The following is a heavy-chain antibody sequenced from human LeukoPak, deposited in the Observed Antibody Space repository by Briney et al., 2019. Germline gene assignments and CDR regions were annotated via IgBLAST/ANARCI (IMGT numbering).Heavy chain of an antibody. V-gene: IGHV3-30*18. CDR1: GFTFSSYG. Sequence: GGSLRLSCAASGFTFSSYGMHWVRQAPGKGLEWVAVISYDGSNKYYADSVKGRFTISRDNSKNTLYLQMNSLRAEDTAVYYCAKDRFGGVTVTGMDVWGQGTTVTVSS. J-gene: IGHJ6*02. CDR2: ISYDGSNK. D-gene: IGHD3-16*02. CDR3: AKDRFGGVTVTGMDV.